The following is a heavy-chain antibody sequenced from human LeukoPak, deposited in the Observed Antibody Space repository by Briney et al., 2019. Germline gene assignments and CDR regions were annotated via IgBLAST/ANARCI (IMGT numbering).Heavy chain of an antibody. CDR3: TTDYDYVWGSYRHPYYFDY. Sequence: GGSLRLSCAASGFTFSSYGMHWVRQAPGKGLEWVGRIKSKTDGGTTDYAAPVKGRFTISRDDSKNTLYLQMNSLKTEDTAVYYCTTDYDYVWGSYRHPYYFDYWGQGTLVTVSS. CDR1: GFTFSSYG. D-gene: IGHD3-16*02. CDR2: IKSKTDGGTT. J-gene: IGHJ4*02. V-gene: IGHV3-15*01.